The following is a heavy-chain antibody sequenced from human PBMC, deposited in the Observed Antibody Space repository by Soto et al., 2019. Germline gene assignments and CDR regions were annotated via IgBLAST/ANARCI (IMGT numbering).Heavy chain of an antibody. CDR2: MNPNTCNT. V-gene: IGHV1-8*01. CDR3: ARGGGGPPFDF. Sequence: QVQLVQSGADMKKPGASVKVSCKASGYTFTHYDINWVRQATGQGLAWMGWMNPNTCNTGFAQKFQERVTMTRKTSISTAYMELSSLRSEDTALYFCARGGGGPPFDFWGQGTPVTVSS. D-gene: IGHD3-16*01. CDR1: GYTFTHYD. J-gene: IGHJ4*02.